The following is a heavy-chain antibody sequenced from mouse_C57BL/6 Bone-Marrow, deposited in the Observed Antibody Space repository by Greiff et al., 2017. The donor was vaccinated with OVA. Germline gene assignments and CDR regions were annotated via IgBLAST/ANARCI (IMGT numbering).Heavy chain of an antibody. CDR1: GYTFTVYY. J-gene: IGHJ1*03. Sequence: VQLQQSGPELVKPGASVKISCKASGYTFTVYYMNWVKQSHGKGLEWIGDINPNNGGTSYNQKFKGKATLTVDKSSSTAYMELRSLTSEDSAVYYCARDYYGSSWYFDVWGTGTTVTVSS. D-gene: IGHD1-1*01. V-gene: IGHV1-26*01. CDR3: ARDYYGSSWYFDV. CDR2: INPNNGGT.